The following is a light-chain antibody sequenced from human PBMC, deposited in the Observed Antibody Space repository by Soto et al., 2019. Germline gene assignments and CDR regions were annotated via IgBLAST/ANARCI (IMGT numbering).Light chain of an antibody. CDR1: QGISTW. V-gene: IGKV1-5*01. CDR2: DAS. Sequence: DIQMTQSPSTLSASVGDRVTITCRASQGISTWLAWYQQRPGEAPTVLIYDASSLESGVPSRFSGSGSETEFPLTISSLQPDDFATYYCQHSNSYPFTFGPGTKVDIK. J-gene: IGKJ3*01. CDR3: QHSNSYPFT.